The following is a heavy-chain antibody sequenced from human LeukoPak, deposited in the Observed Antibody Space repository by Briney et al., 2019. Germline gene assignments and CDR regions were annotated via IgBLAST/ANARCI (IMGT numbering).Heavy chain of an antibody. CDR3: ARAGVVAATQNYYYYMDV. D-gene: IGHD2-15*01. CDR2: ISSNGGST. V-gene: IGHV3-64*01. Sequence: PGGSLRLSCAASGFTFSSYAMHSVRPAPGKGLEYVSAISSNGGSTYYANSVKGRFTISRDNSKNTLYLQMGSLRAEDMAVYYCARAGVVAATQNYYYYMDVWGKGTTVTVSS. J-gene: IGHJ6*03. CDR1: GFTFSSYA.